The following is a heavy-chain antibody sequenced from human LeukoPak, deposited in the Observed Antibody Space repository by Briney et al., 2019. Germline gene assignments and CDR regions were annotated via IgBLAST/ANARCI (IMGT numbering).Heavy chain of an antibody. Sequence: SETLSLTCTVSGGSISSGGYYWSWIRQHPGKGLEWIGYIYYSGSTCYNPSLKSRVTISVDTSKNQFSLKLSSVTAADTAAYYCARVNWQQLVLDYWGQGTLVTVSS. CDR1: GGSISSGGYY. J-gene: IGHJ4*02. V-gene: IGHV4-31*03. D-gene: IGHD6-13*01. CDR2: IYYSGST. CDR3: ARVNWQQLVLDY.